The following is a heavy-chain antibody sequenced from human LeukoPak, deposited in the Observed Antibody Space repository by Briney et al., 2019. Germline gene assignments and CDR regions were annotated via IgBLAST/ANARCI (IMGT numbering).Heavy chain of an antibody. CDR1: GFTFSNYY. D-gene: IGHD3-16*01. CDR3: ARDGGSADY. CDR2: INRDGSAE. Sequence: GGSLRLSCAASGFTFSNYYMNWVRQAPGKGLEWVANINRDGSAEYYVDSVKGRFTISRDNAKNSLYLQMNSLRAEDTAVYYCARDGGSADYWGQGTLVTVSS. J-gene: IGHJ4*02. V-gene: IGHV3-7*03.